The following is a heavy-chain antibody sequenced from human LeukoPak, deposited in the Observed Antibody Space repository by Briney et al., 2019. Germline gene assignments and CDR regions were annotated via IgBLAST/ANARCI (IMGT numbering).Heavy chain of an antibody. V-gene: IGHV4-4*07. J-gene: IGHJ5*02. D-gene: IGHD3-16*01. Sequence: SETLSLTCAVSGGSISGYYWSWIRQPAGKGLEWIGRSYPSGSTHYNPSLKSRVTMSVDTSKNQFSLKLSSVTAADTAVYYCAREEWGINWFDPWGQGTLVTVSS. CDR1: GGSISGYY. CDR2: SYPSGST. CDR3: AREEWGINWFDP.